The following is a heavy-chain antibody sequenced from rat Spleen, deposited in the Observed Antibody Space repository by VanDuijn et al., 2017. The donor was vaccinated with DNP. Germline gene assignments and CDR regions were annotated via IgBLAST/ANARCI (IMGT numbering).Heavy chain of an antibody. CDR2: ISTGGGNT. Sequence: EVQLVESGGGLVQPGRSMKLSCAALGFTFSNYYMAWVRQAPTKGLEWVASISTGGGNTYYRDSVKGRFTISRDNAKSTLYLQMDSLRSEDTASYYCATHGGSFDSWGQGVMVTVSS. V-gene: IGHV5-25*01. CDR1: GFTFSNYY. CDR3: ATHGGSFDS. J-gene: IGHJ2*01. D-gene: IGHD1-11*01.